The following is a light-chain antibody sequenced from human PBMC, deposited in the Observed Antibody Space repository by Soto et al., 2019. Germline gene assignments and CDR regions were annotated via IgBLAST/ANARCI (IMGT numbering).Light chain of an antibody. Sequence: QSVLTQPPSVSGAPGQRVTISCTGYNSNIGAGYDVHWYQQLPGTAPKLLIYGNSNRPSGVPARFSASKSGTSASLAITGLQAEDEADYYCPSYDSSLSGWVFGGGTKLAAL. CDR1: NSNIGAGYD. CDR2: GNS. CDR3: PSYDSSLSGWV. J-gene: IGLJ3*02. V-gene: IGLV1-40*01.